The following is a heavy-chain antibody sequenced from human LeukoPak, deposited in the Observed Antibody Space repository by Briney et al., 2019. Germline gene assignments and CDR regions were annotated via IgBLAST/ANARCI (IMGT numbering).Heavy chain of an antibody. J-gene: IGHJ4*01. D-gene: IGHD2-21*02. CDR2: LDSAGGGT. CDR1: GFTFNRYP. Sequence: GGSLRLSCSASGFTFNRYPTHWVRQAPGKGLEWVSRLDSAGGGTNYADSVRGRFTIFRDNVKSTLYLQMNSLRVEDTALYYCARDGFVGPVTAYLDFRGQGTLVSVSS. CDR3: ARDGFVGPVTAYLDF. V-gene: IGHV3-74*01.